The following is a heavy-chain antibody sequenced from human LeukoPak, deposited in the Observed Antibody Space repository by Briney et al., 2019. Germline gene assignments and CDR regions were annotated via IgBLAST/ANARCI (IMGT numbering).Heavy chain of an antibody. J-gene: IGHJ4*02. Sequence: GGSLRLSCAASGFTFDDYAMHWVRQAPGKGLEWVSGISWNSGSIGYADSVKGRFTISRDNAKNSLYLQMNSLRAEDTALYYCAKQADYGPVDYWRQGTLVTVSS. V-gene: IGHV3-9*01. CDR1: GFTFDDYA. CDR3: AKQADYGPVDY. D-gene: IGHD4-17*01. CDR2: ISWNSGSI.